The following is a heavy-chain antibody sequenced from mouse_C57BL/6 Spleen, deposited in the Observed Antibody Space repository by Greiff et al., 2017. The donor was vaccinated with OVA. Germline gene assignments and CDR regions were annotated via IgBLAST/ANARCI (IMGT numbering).Heavy chain of an antibody. J-gene: IGHJ4*01. V-gene: IGHV1-59*01. CDR2: IDPSDSYT. CDR1: GYTFTSYW. Sequence: VQLQQPGAELVRPGTSVKLSCKASGYTFTSYWMHWVKQRPGQGLEWIGVIDPSDSYTNYNQKFKGKATLTVDTSSSTAYMQLSSLTSEDSAVYYCARGAYSNYVGDAMDYWGQGTSVTVSS. D-gene: IGHD2-5*01. CDR3: ARGAYSNYVGDAMDY.